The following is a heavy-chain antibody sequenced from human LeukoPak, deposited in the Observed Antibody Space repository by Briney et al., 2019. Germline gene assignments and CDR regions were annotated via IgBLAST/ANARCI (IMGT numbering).Heavy chain of an antibody. V-gene: IGHV1-2*02. CDR2: ISPNHGGT. Sequence: ASVKVSCKASGYTFSGHYIRWVRQAPGQGLEWMGWISPNHGGTNFAQKFQGRVTMTRDTSISTAYMELSSLRSDDTAVYYCARDPTDNNYNWFHPWGQGTLVIVSS. J-gene: IGHJ5*02. CDR3: ARDPTDNNYNWFHP. D-gene: IGHD4-11*01. CDR1: GYTFSGHY.